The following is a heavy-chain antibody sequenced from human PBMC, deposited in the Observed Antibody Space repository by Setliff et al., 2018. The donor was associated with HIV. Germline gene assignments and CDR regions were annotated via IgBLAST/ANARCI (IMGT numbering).Heavy chain of an antibody. CDR2: IYNSGTT. J-gene: IGHJ4*02. D-gene: IGHD5-12*01. Sequence: NPSETLSLTCTVSGGSISTGGYYWSWIRQHPGKGLEWIGYIYNSGTTNYNPSLESRVTISIDTFKSQFSLKLTSVTTADTAMYYCAGRGGYNDWYFDYWGQGALVTVSS. V-gene: IGHV4-61*08. CDR1: GGSISTGGYY. CDR3: AGRGGYNDWYFDY.